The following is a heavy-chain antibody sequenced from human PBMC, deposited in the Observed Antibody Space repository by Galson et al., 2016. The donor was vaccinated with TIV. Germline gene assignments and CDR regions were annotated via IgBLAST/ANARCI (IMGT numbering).Heavy chain of an antibody. V-gene: IGHV1-3*01. CDR1: GYTFINYA. Sequence: QSGAEVKKPGESLKVSCKASGYTFINYAMYWVRQVPGQRLEWMGWINPGNGNTRYSETFRGRVTLTRDTSATTAYMELTSLTSDDTAVYYCANRGYSSWYSFEIWGQGTMVTVSS. J-gene: IGHJ3*02. D-gene: IGHD6-13*01. CDR3: ANRGYSSWYSFEI. CDR2: INPGNGNT.